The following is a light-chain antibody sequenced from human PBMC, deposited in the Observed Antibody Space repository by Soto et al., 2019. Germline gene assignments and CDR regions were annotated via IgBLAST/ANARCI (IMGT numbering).Light chain of an antibody. J-gene: IGLJ1*01. V-gene: IGLV3-27*01. CDR3: YSAADNLGV. CDR1: VLAKKY. CDR2: KDS. Sequence: SSELTQPSSVSVSPGQTARITCSGDVLAKKYARWFQQKPGQAPVLVIYKDSERPSGIPERFSGSSSGTTVTLTISGAQVEDEADYYCYSAADNLGVFGTGTKVTVL.